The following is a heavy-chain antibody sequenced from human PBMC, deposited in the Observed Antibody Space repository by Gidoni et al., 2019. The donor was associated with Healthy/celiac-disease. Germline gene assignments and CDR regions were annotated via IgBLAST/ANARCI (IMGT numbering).Heavy chain of an antibody. CDR2: ISSSGSTI. D-gene: IGHD3-22*01. CDR3: ARDRGYYDSSGYWGAYYYGMDV. CDR1: GFTFSSYE. J-gene: IGHJ6*02. Sequence: EVQLVESGGGLVQPGGSLRLSCAASGFTFSSYEMNWVRQAPGKGLELVSYISSSGSTIYYADSVKGRFTISRDNAKNSLYLQMNSLRAEDTAVYYCARDRGYYDSSGYWGAYYYGMDVWGQGTTVTVSS. V-gene: IGHV3-48*03.